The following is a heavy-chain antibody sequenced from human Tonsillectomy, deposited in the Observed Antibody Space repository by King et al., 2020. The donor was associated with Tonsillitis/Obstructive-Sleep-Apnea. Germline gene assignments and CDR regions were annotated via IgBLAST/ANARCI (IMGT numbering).Heavy chain of an antibody. Sequence: VQLVESGGGVVQPGGSLRLSCVAPGLTFRGYVMHWARRGPGKGLGGVFFLSHDGRKKYYADSVKGRFTTSRDNSKNTLYLQMSSLRGEDTAVYYCARDHFMDVWGKGTTVTVSS. CDR2: LSHDGRKK. CDR1: GLTFRGYV. J-gene: IGHJ6*03. V-gene: IGHV3-30*04. CDR3: ARDHFMDV.